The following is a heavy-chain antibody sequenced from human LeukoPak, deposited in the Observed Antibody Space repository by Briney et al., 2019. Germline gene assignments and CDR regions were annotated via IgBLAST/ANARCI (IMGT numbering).Heavy chain of an antibody. V-gene: IGHV3-30*03. CDR1: GFTFSSYG. CDR3: ARLGEDSYGYQTDFDY. CDR2: TSYDGTKN. Sequence: PGGSLRLSCAASGFTFSSYGMHWVRQAPGKGLDWVALTSYDGTKNYYADSVKGRFTISRDNSKNTLFLQMNSLRPEDTAVYYRARLGEDSYGYQTDFDYWGQGTLVTVSS. J-gene: IGHJ4*02. D-gene: IGHD5-18*01.